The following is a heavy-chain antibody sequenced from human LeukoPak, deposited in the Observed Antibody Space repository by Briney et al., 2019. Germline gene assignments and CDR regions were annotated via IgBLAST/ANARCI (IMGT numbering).Heavy chain of an antibody. CDR2: ISYDGSNK. D-gene: IGHD4-17*01. J-gene: IGHJ4*02. CDR3: AKERTVTTPSFDY. V-gene: IGHV3-30*18. CDR1: GFTFSSYG. Sequence: GRSLRLSCAASGFTFSSYGMHWVRQAPGKGLEWVAVISYDGSNKYYADSVKGRFTISRDNSKNTLYLQMNSLRAEDTAVYYCAKERTVTTPSFDYWGQGTLVTVSS.